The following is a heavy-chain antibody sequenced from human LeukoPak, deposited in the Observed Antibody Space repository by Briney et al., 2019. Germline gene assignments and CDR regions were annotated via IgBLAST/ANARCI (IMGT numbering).Heavy chain of an antibody. Sequence: GGSLRLSCAASGFTFSNYRMTWVRQSPGKGLEWVSSIGSTSGYIFYADSVKGRFTISRDNAKNSLYLQMSSLRAEDTAVYYCARNLRGITMIDHWGQGTLVTVSS. CDR1: GFTFSNYR. CDR3: ARNLRGITMIDH. D-gene: IGHD3-22*01. CDR2: IGSTSGYI. J-gene: IGHJ4*02. V-gene: IGHV3-21*01.